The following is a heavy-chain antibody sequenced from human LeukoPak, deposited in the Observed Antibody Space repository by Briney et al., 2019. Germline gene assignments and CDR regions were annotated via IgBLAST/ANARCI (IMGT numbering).Heavy chain of an antibody. CDR1: GFTFSSYG. D-gene: IGHD3-22*01. Sequence: PGGSLRLSCAASGFTFSSYGMHWVRQAPGKGLEWVAFIRYDGSNKYYADSVKGRFTISRDNSKNTLYLQMNSLRAEDTAVYYCARDPAMQTWLSAYYFDYWGQGTQVTVSS. CDR3: ARDPAMQTWLSAYYFDY. CDR2: IRYDGSNK. J-gene: IGHJ4*02. V-gene: IGHV3-30*02.